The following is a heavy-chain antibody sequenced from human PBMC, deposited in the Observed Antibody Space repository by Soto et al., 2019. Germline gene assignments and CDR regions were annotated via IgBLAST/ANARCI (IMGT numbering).Heavy chain of an antibody. D-gene: IGHD6-19*01. CDR2: TYYRSKWYN. J-gene: IGHJ5*02. CDR1: GDSVSSNSAA. V-gene: IGHV6-1*01. Sequence: SQTLSLTCAISGDSVSSNSAAWNWIRQSPSRGLEWLGRTYYRSKWYNDYAVSVKSRITINPDTSKNQFSLQLNSVTPEDTAVYYCAKCLRWLVLCNWFDPWGQGTLVTVSS. CDR3: AKCLRWLVLCNWFDP.